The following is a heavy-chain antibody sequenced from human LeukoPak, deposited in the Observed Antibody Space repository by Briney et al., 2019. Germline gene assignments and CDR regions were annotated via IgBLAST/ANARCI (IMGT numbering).Heavy chain of an antibody. CDR2: ISSSSSYI. Sequence: PGGSLRLSCAASGFTFSSFSMNWVRRAPGKGLEWVSSISSSSSYIYYADSVKGRFTISRDNAKNSLYLQMNSLRAEDTAVYYCARDGYYDSSGYYLDYWGQGTLVTVSS. J-gene: IGHJ4*02. D-gene: IGHD3-22*01. V-gene: IGHV3-21*01. CDR1: GFTFSSFS. CDR3: ARDGYYDSSGYYLDY.